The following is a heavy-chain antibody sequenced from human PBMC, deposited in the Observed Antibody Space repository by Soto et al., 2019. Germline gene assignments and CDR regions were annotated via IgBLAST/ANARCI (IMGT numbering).Heavy chain of an antibody. Sequence: PSETLSLTCTVSGGSISSGGYYWSWIRQHPGKGLEWIGYIYYSGSTYYNPSLKSRVTISVDTSKNQFSLKLSSVTAADTAVYYCARGQNYDILTGYSYGMDVWGQGTTVTVSS. V-gene: IGHV4-31*03. CDR2: IYYSGST. CDR1: GGSISSGGYY. J-gene: IGHJ6*02. D-gene: IGHD3-9*01. CDR3: ARGQNYDILTGYSYGMDV.